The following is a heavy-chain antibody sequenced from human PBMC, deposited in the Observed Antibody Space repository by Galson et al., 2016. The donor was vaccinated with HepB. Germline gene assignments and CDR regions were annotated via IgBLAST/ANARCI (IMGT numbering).Heavy chain of an antibody. CDR1: GFTFSSYS. D-gene: IGHD4-23*01. J-gene: IGHJ4*02. CDR3: ARESYYGGNSLDQYYFDY. CDR2: ITSSSSTI. V-gene: IGHV3-48*02. Sequence: SLRLSCAVSGFTFSSYSMDWVRPAPGKGLEWVSYITSSSSTIYYADSVKGRFTISRDNAKNSLYLQMNSLRDEETAVYYCARESYYGGNSLDQYYFDYWGQGTLVTVSS.